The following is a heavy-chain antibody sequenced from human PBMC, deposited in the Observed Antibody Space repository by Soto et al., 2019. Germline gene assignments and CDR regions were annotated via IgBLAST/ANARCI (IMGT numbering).Heavy chain of an antibody. CDR3: ARHXXXIAQIGWFDP. CDR2: ISSSSSTI. J-gene: IGHJ5*02. V-gene: IGHV3-48*01. D-gene: IGHD6-13*01. Sequence: EVQLVESGGGLVQPGGSLRLSCAASGFTFSSYSMNWVRQAPGKGLEWVSYISSSSSTIYYADSVKGRFTISRDNAKNSLYLQMNSXRAXDTAVYYCARHXXXIAQIGWFDPWGQGTLVTVSS. CDR1: GFTFSSYS.